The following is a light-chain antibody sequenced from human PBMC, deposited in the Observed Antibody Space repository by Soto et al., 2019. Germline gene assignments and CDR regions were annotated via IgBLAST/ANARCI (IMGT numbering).Light chain of an antibody. CDR2: AAS. CDR3: QQYDNYLT. V-gene: IGKV1-8*01. Sequence: AIRMTQSPSSFSASTGDRVTITFRASQGISSYLAWYQQKPGKAPKLLIYAASTLQSGVPSRFSGSGSGTDFTLTISCLQSEDFATYYCQQYDNYLTFGRGTKVDI. CDR1: QGISSY. J-gene: IGKJ1*01.